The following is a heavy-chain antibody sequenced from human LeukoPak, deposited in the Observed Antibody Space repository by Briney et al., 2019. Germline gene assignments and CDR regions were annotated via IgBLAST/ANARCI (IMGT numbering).Heavy chain of an antibody. CDR2: IYHSGST. D-gene: IGHD3-3*01. V-gene: IGHV4-30-2*01. CDR1: GGSISSGGYY. Sequence: SETLSLTCTVSGGSISSGGYYWSWIRQPPGKGLEWIGYIYHSGSTYRNPSLKSRVTISVDTSKNQFSLKLSSVTAADTAVYYCARRRFWSGYLPYYFDYWGQGTLVTVSS. CDR3: ARRRFWSGYLPYYFDY. J-gene: IGHJ4*02.